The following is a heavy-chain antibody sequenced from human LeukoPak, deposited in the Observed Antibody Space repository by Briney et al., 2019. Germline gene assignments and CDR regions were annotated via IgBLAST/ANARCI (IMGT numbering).Heavy chain of an antibody. CDR3: AREKYSSSEDYFDY. J-gene: IGHJ4*02. D-gene: IGHD6-13*01. V-gene: IGHV3-30*04. CDR1: GFTFSSYA. Sequence: GRSLRLSYAASGFTFSSYAMHWVRQAPGKGLEWVAVISYDGSNKYYADSVKGRFTISRDNSKNTLYLQMNSLRAEDTAVYYCAREKYSSSEDYFDYWGQGTLVTVSS. CDR2: ISYDGSNK.